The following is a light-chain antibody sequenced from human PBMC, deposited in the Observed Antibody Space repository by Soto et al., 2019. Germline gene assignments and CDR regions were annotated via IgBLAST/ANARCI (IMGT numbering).Light chain of an antibody. CDR3: SSYRVTDTLV. J-gene: IGLJ1*01. V-gene: IGLV2-14*01. CDR2: EVT. Sequence: QSVLTQPASVSRSPGHSITISCTGTSSDFGGYPYVSWYQHHPGKAPQLIIYEVTNRPSAVSLRFSGSKSGNTASLTISGLQAEDAAEYYCSSYRVTDTLVFGSGTKVTVL. CDR1: SSDFGGYPY.